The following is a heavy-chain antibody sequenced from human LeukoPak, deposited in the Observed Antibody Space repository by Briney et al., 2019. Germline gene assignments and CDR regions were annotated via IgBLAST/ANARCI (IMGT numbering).Heavy chain of an antibody. Sequence: GGSLRLSCAASGFTFSSYSMNWVRQAPGKGLEWVSSISSSSSYIYYADSVKGRFTISRDNDKNSLYLQMNSLRAEDTAVYYCARGRDTAMVYFDYWGQGTLVTVSS. V-gene: IGHV3-21*01. D-gene: IGHD5-18*01. CDR3: ARGRDTAMVYFDY. J-gene: IGHJ4*02. CDR1: GFTFSSYS. CDR2: ISSSSSYI.